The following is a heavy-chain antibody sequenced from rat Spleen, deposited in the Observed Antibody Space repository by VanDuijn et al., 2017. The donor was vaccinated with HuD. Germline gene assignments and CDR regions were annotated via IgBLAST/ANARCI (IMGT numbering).Heavy chain of an antibody. CDR3: ARAGSAAISLGNWFAY. V-gene: IGHV2-30*01. CDR1: GFSLIRYN. J-gene: IGHJ3*01. D-gene: IGHD1-2*01. CDR2: IWSNGGT. Sequence: QVQLKESGPGLVQPSQTLSLTCTVSGFSLIRYNVHWVRQPPGKGLEWMGVIWSNGGTDYNSAIKSRLSISRDTSKSQVFLKMNSLETEDTATYYCARAGSAAISLGNWFAYWGQGTLVTVSS.